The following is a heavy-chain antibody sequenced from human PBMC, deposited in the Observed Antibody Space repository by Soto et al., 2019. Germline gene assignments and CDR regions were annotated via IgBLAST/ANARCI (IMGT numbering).Heavy chain of an antibody. J-gene: IGHJ4*02. CDR1: GGSISSGAYS. V-gene: IGHV4-30-2*01. CDR2: IYHSGST. D-gene: IGHD2-2*02. Sequence: SETLSLTCAVSGGSISSGAYSWSWIRQPPGKGLEWIGYIYHSGSTYYNPSLKSRVTISVDRSKNQFSLKLSSVTAADTAVYYCARAGLYCSSTSCYTDYFDPWGQGTLVTVSS. CDR3: ARAGLYCSSTSCYTDYFDP.